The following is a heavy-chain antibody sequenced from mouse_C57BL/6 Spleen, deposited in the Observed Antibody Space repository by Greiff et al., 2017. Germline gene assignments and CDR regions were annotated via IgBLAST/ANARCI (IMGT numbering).Heavy chain of an antibody. CDR2: IYPGSGST. CDR1: GYTFTSYW. CDR3: ASEDILYDYGSSYQAWFAY. D-gene: IGHD1-1*01. V-gene: IGHV1-55*01. J-gene: IGHJ3*01. Sequence: QVQLQQPGAELVKPGASVKMSCKASGYTFTSYWITWVKQRPGQGLEWIGDIYPGSGSTNYNEKFKSKATLTVDTSSSTAYMQLSSLTSEDSAVYYCASEDILYDYGSSYQAWFAYWGQGTLVTVSA.